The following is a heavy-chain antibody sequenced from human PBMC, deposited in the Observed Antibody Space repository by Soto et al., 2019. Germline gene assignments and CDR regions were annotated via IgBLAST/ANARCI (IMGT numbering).Heavy chain of an antibody. Sequence: SETLSLTCAVSGGSISSGCYSWSWIRQPPGKGLEWIGYIYHSGSTYYNPSLKSRVTISVDRSKNQFSLKLSSVTAADTAVYYCAAGAIFGVVPLDYWGQGTLVTVSS. CDR3: AAGAIFGVVPLDY. J-gene: IGHJ4*02. CDR2: IYHSGST. V-gene: IGHV4-30-2*01. D-gene: IGHD3-3*01. CDR1: GGSISSGCYS.